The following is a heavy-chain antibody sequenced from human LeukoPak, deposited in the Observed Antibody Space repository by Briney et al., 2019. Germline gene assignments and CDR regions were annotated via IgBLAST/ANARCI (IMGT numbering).Heavy chain of an antibody. D-gene: IGHD1-1*01. CDR3: AIGIQLPD. Sequence: GGSLRLSCAASGFTFTNYWMTWVRQAPGQGLEWVANMKQDGSEKNYVDSVKGRFTISRDNVENSLFLQMNSLRVEDTAVYYCAIGIQLPDWGQGTLVTVSS. CDR2: MKQDGSEK. CDR1: GFTFTNYW. V-gene: IGHV3-7*01. J-gene: IGHJ4*02.